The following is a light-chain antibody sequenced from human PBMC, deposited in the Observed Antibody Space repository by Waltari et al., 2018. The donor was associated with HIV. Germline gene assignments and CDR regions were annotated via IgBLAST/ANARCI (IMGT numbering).Light chain of an antibody. J-gene: IGLJ1*01. CDR1: SSYIGSTT. Sequence: QAVLTQPPSASATPGQRVTISCSGGSSYIGSTTVTWYNQVQGTAPQPLIHTTTQRPSGVPDRIAGSKSGTSASLAISGLQSEDEADYYCASWDDSLSGFLFGTGTNAIVL. CDR3: ASWDDSLSGFL. CDR2: TTT. V-gene: IGLV1-44*01.